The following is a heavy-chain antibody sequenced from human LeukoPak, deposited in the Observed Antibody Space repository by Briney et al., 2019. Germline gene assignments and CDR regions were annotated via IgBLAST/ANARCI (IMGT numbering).Heavy chain of an antibody. D-gene: IGHD4/OR15-4a*01. Sequence: AGGSLRLSCAASGFTFSSYWMHWVRQAPGKGLVWVSRINSDGSSTNYADSVKGRFTISRDNAKNSLYLQMNSLRAEDTALYYCARRAGAYSHPYDYWGQGTLVTVSS. V-gene: IGHV3-74*01. CDR1: GFTFSSYW. CDR3: ARRAGAYSHPYDY. CDR2: INSDGSST. J-gene: IGHJ4*02.